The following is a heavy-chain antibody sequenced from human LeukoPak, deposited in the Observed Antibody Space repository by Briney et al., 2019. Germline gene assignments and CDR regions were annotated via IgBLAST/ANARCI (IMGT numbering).Heavy chain of an antibody. CDR1: GFTFSDYY. CDR3: AREHRYDYVWGSSYRAFDI. Sequence: GGSLRLSCAASGFTFSDYYMSWIRQAPGKGLEWVSYISSSGSTIYYADSVKGRFTISRDNAKNSLYLQMNSLRAEDTAVYYCAREHRYDYVWGSSYRAFDIWGQGTMVTVSS. D-gene: IGHD3-16*01. J-gene: IGHJ3*02. V-gene: IGHV3-11*04. CDR2: ISSSGSTI.